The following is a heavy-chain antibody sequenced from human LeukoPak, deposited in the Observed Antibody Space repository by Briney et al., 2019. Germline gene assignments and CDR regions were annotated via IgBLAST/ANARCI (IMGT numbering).Heavy chain of an antibody. Sequence: SQTLSLTCAISGDSVSSNSAAWYWIRQSPSRGLEWLGRTYHRSKWYNDYAVSVKSRITINPDTSKNQLSLQLNSLTPEDTAVYYCARDPDPFSRLSVFDIWGQGTMVTVSS. D-gene: IGHD3-16*02. V-gene: IGHV6-1*01. CDR3: ARDPDPFSRLSVFDI. CDR2: TYHRSKWYN. CDR1: GDSVSSNSAA. J-gene: IGHJ3*02.